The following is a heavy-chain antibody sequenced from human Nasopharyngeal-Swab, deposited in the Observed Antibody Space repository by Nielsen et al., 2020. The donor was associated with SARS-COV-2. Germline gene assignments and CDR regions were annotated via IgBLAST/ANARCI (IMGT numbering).Heavy chain of an antibody. J-gene: IGHJ6*02. V-gene: IGHV7-4-1*02. CDR2: INTKTGNP. Sequence: WVRQAPGQGPEWMGWINTKTGNPTYTQGFTGRFVFSLDTSVSTAYLQISSLKAEDTAVYYCARDSSSSWYGYYYGMDVWGQGTTVTVSS. CDR3: ARDSSSSWYGYYYGMDV. D-gene: IGHD6-13*01.